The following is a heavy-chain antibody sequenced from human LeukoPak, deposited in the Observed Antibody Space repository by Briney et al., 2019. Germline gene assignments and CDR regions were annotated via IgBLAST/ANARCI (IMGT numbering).Heavy chain of an antibody. CDR2: IYHSGST. V-gene: IGHV4-4*02. J-gene: IGHJ4*02. Sequence: SSETLSLTCAVSGGSISSSNWWSWVRQPPGKGLEWIGEIYHSGSTNYNPSLKSRVTISVDKSKNQFSLKLSSVTAADTAVYYCARERATQTGYSSSWYSWAFDYWGQGTLVTVSS. D-gene: IGHD6-13*01. CDR3: ARERATQTGYSSSWYSWAFDY. CDR1: GGSISSSNW.